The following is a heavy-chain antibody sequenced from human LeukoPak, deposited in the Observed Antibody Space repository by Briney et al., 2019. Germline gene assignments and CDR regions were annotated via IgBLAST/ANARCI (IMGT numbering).Heavy chain of an antibody. CDR1: GFTFSDYY. D-gene: IGHD2-2*01. Sequence: GGSLRLSCAASGFTFSDYYMSWIRQAPGKGLEWLSYISSSGNTIYYANSVKGRFTISRDNTKNSLYLQMNSLRAEDTAVYYCARGGYCNSTTCYFNDWFDPWGQGTLVTVSS. J-gene: IGHJ5*02. CDR2: ISSSGNTI. V-gene: IGHV3-11*01. CDR3: ARGGYCNSTTCYFNDWFDP.